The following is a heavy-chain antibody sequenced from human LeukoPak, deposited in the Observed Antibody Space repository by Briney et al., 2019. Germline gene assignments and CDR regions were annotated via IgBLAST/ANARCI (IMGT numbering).Heavy chain of an antibody. D-gene: IGHD4-17*01. CDR3: ARDRDYGDSFDY. Sequence: GPSVKVSCKASGYTFTGYYMHWVRQAPGQGLEWMGWINPNSGGTSYAQKFQGRVTMTRATSISTAYMELSRLRSDDTAVYYCARDRDYGDSFDYWGQGTLVTVSS. V-gene: IGHV1-2*02. CDR2: INPNSGGT. CDR1: GYTFTGYY. J-gene: IGHJ4*02.